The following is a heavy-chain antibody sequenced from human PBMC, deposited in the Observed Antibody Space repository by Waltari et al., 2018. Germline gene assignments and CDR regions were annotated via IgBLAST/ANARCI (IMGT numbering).Heavy chain of an antibody. V-gene: IGHV4-39*01. D-gene: IGHD2-2*01. CDR3: AHLNTPIVVVPAAVTWRYYYYYMDV. CDR2: IYYSGST. Sequence: QLQLQESGPGLVKPSETLSLTCTVSGGSISSSSYYWGWIRQPPGKGLEWIGSIYYSGSTYYNPSLKSRVTISVDTSKNQFSLKLSSVTAADTAVYYCAHLNTPIVVVPAAVTWRYYYYYMDVWGKGTTVTVSS. J-gene: IGHJ6*03. CDR1: GGSISSSSYY.